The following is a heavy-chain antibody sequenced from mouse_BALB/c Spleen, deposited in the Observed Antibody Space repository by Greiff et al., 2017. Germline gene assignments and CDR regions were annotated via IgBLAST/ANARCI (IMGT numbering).Heavy chain of an antibody. J-gene: IGHJ3*01. V-gene: IGHV5-4*02. CDR1: GFTFSDYY. CDR2: ISDGGSYT. CDR3: ARAGANWDRAWFAY. Sequence: EVQVVESGGGLVKPGGSLKLSCAASGFTFSDYYMYWVRQTPEKRLEWVATISDGGSYTYYPDSVKGRFTISRDNAKNNLYLQMSSLKSEDTAMYYCARAGANWDRAWFAYWGQGTLVTVSA. D-gene: IGHD4-1*01.